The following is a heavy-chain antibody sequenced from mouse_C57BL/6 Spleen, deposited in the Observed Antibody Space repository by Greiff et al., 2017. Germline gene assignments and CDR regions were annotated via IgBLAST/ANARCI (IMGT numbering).Heavy chain of an antibody. V-gene: IGHV1-82*01. CDR1: GYAFSSSW. D-gene: IGHD1-1*01. J-gene: IGHJ1*03. CDR2: ISPGDGDT. Sequence: VQLQQSGPELVKPGASVKISCKASGYAFSSSWMNWVKQRPGKGLEWIGRISPGDGDTNYNGKFKGKAPLTADKSSSTAYMQLSSLTSEDSAVYYCARERDYYGSSRYFDVGGTGTTVTVSS. CDR3: ARERDYYGSSRYFDV.